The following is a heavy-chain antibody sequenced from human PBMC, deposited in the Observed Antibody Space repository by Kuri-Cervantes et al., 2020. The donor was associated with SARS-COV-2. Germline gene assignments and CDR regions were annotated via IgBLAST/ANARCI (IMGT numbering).Heavy chain of an antibody. CDR2: ISGSTNYI. V-gene: IGHV3-21*01. J-gene: IGHJ3*02. Sequence: GESLKISCAASGFTFSSYSMAWVRQAPGKGLEWVSSISGSTNYIYHADSVKGRFTISRDNAKSSLYLQMNSLRAEDTAVYYCARDYGGYYGDDAFDIWGQGTMVTVSS. D-gene: IGHD3-22*01. CDR1: GFTFSSYS. CDR3: ARDYGGYYGDDAFDI.